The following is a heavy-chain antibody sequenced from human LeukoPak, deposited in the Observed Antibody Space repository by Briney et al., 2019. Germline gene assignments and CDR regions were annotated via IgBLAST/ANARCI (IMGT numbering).Heavy chain of an antibody. CDR1: GFTFSGSA. J-gene: IGHJ6*02. V-gene: IGHV3-73*01. Sequence: GGSLKLSCAASGFTFSGSAMHWVRQASGKGLEWVGCIRSKANSYATAYAASVKGRFTISRDDSKNTAYLQMNSLKTEDTAVYYCTRRPLYIVGATSNYYGMDVWGQGTTVTVSS. D-gene: IGHD1-26*01. CDR2: IRSKANSYAT. CDR3: TRRPLYIVGATSNYYGMDV.